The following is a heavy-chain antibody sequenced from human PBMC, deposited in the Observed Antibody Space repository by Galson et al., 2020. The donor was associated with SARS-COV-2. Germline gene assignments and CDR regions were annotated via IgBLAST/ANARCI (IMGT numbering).Heavy chain of an antibody. Sequence: TGGSLRLSCAASGFTVSSNYMSWVRQAPGKGLEWVSVIYSGGSTYYADSVKGRFTISRHNSKNTLYLQMNSLRAEDTAVYYCAREVDGNYPYYGMDVWGQGATVTVSS. J-gene: IGHJ6*02. CDR1: GFTVSSNY. V-gene: IGHV3-53*04. CDR2: IYSGGST. CDR3: AREVDGNYPYYGMDV. D-gene: IGHD2-15*01.